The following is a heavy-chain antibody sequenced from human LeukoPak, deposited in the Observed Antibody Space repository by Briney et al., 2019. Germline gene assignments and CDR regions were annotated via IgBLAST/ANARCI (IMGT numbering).Heavy chain of an antibody. CDR1: GFMFGLYA. J-gene: IGHJ4*02. Sequence: GGSLRLSCAACGFMFGLYAMHWVRQAPGKGLEWVARVSSDGRNKYYADSVTGRFTISRDRFNNTLFLQLNSPTTEDTAVYYCVREGYSGRYFLPFDDWAQGTLVTVSS. V-gene: IGHV3-30*04. CDR3: VREGYSGRYFLPFDD. CDR2: VSSDGRNK. D-gene: IGHD1-26*01.